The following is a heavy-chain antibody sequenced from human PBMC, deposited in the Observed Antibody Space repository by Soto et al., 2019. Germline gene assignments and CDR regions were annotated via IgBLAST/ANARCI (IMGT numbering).Heavy chain of an antibody. CDR2: ISYDGSNK. D-gene: IGHD2-2*01. Sequence: QVQLVESGGGVVQPGRSLRLSCAASGFTFSSYAMHWVRQAPGKGLEWVAVISYDGSNKYYADSVKGRFTISRDNSKKTLYLQMNSMRAEDTAVYYCARSYCSSTSCSPGYWGQGPLVTVSS. CDR3: ARSYCSSTSCSPGY. V-gene: IGHV3-30-3*01. J-gene: IGHJ4*02. CDR1: GFTFSSYA.